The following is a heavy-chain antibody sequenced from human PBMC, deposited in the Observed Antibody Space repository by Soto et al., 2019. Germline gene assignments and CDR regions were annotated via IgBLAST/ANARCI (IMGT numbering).Heavy chain of an antibody. Sequence: QVRLQESGPGLVKPSETLSLTCTVSGGSISRYYWSWIRQPPGKGLEWIGYLYNAGSTIYNPSLPGRVTISVDXSXNXXSLNLNYVTAADTAVYYCARDLWGYCGTDCYPLDVWGQGTTGTVSS. V-gene: IGHV4-59*01. J-gene: IGHJ6*02. D-gene: IGHD2-21*02. CDR2: LYNAGST. CDR3: ARDLWGYCGTDCYPLDV. CDR1: GGSISRYY.